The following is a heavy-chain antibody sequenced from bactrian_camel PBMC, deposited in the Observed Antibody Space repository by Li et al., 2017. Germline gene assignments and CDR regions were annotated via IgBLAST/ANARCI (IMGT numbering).Heavy chain of an antibody. CDR2: ISAVTHIP. V-gene: IGHV3S1*01. Sequence: HVQLVESGGGSVQAGGSLRLSCSSFGTTHIRYCMGWYRQAAGKEREWVSSISAVTHIPAHADSVKGRFTISVDKAKDTVYLQMNSLRPGDTAMYSCQVCGRYWGQGTQVTVS. CDR3: QVCGRY. CDR1: GTTHIRYC. J-gene: IGHJ4*01.